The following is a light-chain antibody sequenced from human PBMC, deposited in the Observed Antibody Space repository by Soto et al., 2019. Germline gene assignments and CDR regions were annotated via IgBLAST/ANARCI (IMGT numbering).Light chain of an antibody. CDR1: QSVSSY. V-gene: IGKV3-11*01. Sequence: EIVLTQSPATLSLSPGERATLSCRASQSVSSYLAWYQQKPGQAPRLLIYDASNRATGIPARFSGSGSGTDFTLTISSLEPEDFAVYYCQQRSNWPRTFGGGTKVENK. CDR3: QQRSNWPRT. J-gene: IGKJ4*01. CDR2: DAS.